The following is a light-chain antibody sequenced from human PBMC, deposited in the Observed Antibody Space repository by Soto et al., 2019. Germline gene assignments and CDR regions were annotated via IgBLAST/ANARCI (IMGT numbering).Light chain of an antibody. J-gene: IGKJ4*01. V-gene: IGKV3-20*01. CDR3: HHYGSLPLT. Sequence: EIVLTQSPGTLSLSPGERATLSCRASQRVSSNSSAWYQQKPAQAPRLLIYGASSRAPGIPDRFSGSGSGTDSTLTISRLEPEDFAVFYCHHYGSLPLTFGGGTKVDIK. CDR2: GAS. CDR1: QRVSSNS.